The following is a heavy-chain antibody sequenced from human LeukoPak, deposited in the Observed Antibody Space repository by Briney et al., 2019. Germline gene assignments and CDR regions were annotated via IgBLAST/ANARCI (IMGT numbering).Heavy chain of an antibody. D-gene: IGHD6-19*01. CDR3: AKVASSGWRAGLDY. J-gene: IGHJ4*02. CDR2: ISGSGGST. V-gene: IGHV3-23*01. CDR1: GFTFSSYA. Sequence: GGSLRLSCAASGFTFSSYAMSWVRQAPGKGLEWVSTISGSGGSTYYADSVKGRFTVSRDNSKNTLYLQMNSLRAQDTAAYYCAKVASSGWRAGLDYWGQGTLVTVSS.